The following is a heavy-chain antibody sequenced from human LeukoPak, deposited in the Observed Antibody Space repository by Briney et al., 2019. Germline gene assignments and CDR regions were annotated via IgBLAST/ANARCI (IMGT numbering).Heavy chain of an antibody. Sequence: SETLSLTCTVSGYSISSGYYWGWIRQPPGKGLEWIGSIYHSGSTYYNPSLKSRVTISVDTSKNQFSLKLSSVTAADTAVYYCARGATMIVLNWFDPWGQGTLVTVSS. V-gene: IGHV4-38-2*02. J-gene: IGHJ5*02. CDR3: ARGATMIVLNWFDP. CDR1: GYSISSGYY. CDR2: IYHSGST. D-gene: IGHD3-22*01.